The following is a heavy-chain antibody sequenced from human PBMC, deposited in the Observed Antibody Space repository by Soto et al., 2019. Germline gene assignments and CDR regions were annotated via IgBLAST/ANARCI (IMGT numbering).Heavy chain of an antibody. V-gene: IGHV4-31*03. CDR1: GGSISSGGYY. J-gene: IGHJ4*02. CDR2: IYYSGST. CDR3: ARGHSSMITNNFDY. D-gene: IGHD3-16*01. Sequence: PSETLSLTCTVSGGSISSGGYYWSWIRQHPGKGLEWIGYIYYSGSTYYNPSLKSRVTISVDTSKNQFSLKLSSVTAADTAVYYCARGHSSMITNNFDYWGQGTLVTAPQ.